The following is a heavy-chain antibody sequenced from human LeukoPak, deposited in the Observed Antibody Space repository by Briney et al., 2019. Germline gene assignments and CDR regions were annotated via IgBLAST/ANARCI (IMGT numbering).Heavy chain of an antibody. D-gene: IGHD2-15*01. V-gene: IGHV1-18*01. CDR2: ISAYNGNT. J-gene: IGHJ4*02. CDR3: ARAKDIVVVVAALDY. Sequence: ASVKVSCKASGYTFTSYGISWVRQAPGQGLEWMGWISAYNGNTNYAQKLQGRVTMTTDTSTSTAYMELRSPRSDDTAVYYCARAKDIVVVVAALDYWGQGTLVTVSS. CDR1: GYTFTSYG.